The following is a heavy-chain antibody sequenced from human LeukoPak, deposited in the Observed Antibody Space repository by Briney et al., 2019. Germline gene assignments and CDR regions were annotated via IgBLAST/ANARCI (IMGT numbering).Heavy chain of an antibody. CDR1: GGSTSSSSDY. CDR3: ARCYCSGGSCYPDY. D-gene: IGHD2-15*01. J-gene: IGHJ4*02. V-gene: IGHV4-39*01. Sequence: SETLSLTCSVSGGSTSSSSDYWGWIRQPPGKGLEWIGSIYYSGSTYYNSSLKSRVTISVDTSKNQFSLKLSSVTAADTAVYYSARCYCSGGSCYPDYWGQGTLVTVSS. CDR2: IYYSGST.